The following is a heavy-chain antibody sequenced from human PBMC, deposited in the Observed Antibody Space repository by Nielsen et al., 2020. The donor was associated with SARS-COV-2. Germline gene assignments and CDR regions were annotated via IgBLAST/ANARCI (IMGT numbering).Heavy chain of an antibody. D-gene: IGHD3-10*01. J-gene: IGHJ4*02. CDR3: ARQGHYFGSGTFRGDY. CDR2: IYPGDSDT. CDR1: GYSFTSYW. Sequence: GGSLRLSCKGSGYSFTSYWIGWVRQMPGKGLEWMGIIYPGDSDTRYSPSFQGQVTISADKSINTVFLQWSRLKASDTAMYFCARQGHYFGSGTFRGDYWGQGTLVTVSS. V-gene: IGHV5-51*01.